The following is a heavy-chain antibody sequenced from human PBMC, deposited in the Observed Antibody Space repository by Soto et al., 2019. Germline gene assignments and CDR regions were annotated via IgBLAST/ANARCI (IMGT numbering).Heavy chain of an antibody. D-gene: IGHD4-17*01. CDR1: GFTFSSHN. CDR3: ARTDYGDYARGAFDI. J-gene: IGHJ3*02. CDR2: ISGSSSYI. Sequence: EVQLVESGGGLVKPGGSLRLSCAASGFTFSSHNMNWVRQAPGKGLEWVSCISGSSSYIFYADSVKGRFTISRDNAKNSLYLQMNGVRVEDTAVYYCARTDYGDYARGAFDIWGQGTMVTVYS. V-gene: IGHV3-21*01.